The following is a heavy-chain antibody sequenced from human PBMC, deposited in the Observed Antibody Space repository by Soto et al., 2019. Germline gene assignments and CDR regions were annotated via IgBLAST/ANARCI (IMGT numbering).Heavy chain of an antibody. V-gene: IGHV4-39*01. CDR2: TYYSGST. J-gene: IGHJ4*02. CDR1: GGSISSSSYY. D-gene: IGHD3-10*01. Sequence: SDTLSPTCTVSGGSISSSSYYWGWILQPPGKGLERIGSTYYSGSTYYKASLKSRVTISVDTSKNQCSPKLSCVTAADTAVYYGARHRAVRGVIIGFDYWGQGRLVT. CDR3: ARHRAVRGVIIGFDY.